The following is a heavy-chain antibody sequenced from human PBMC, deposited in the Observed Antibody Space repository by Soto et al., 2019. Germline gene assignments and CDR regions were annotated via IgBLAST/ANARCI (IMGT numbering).Heavy chain of an antibody. CDR2: ISSSGNYA. Sequence: QVQLVESGGGMVKPAGSLRLSCAASGFTFSDYYMSWIRQAPGKRLEWISYISSSGNYADYADSMKGRFSISRDNAKNSLYLQVHSLRAEDTAVYYCARSSGSYWWEFDYWGQGTQVTVSS. V-gene: IGHV3-11*06. CDR3: ARSSGSYWWEFDY. J-gene: IGHJ4*02. D-gene: IGHD3-10*01. CDR1: GFTFSDYY.